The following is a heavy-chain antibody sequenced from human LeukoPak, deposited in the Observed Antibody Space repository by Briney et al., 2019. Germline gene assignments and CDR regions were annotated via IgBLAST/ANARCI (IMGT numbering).Heavy chain of an antibody. CDR2: MNPNSGNT. D-gene: IGHD6-13*01. Sequence: GASVKVSCKASGYTFTSYDINWVRQATGQGPEWMGWMNPNSGNTGYAQKFQGRVTMTRNTSISTAYIELSSLRSEDTAVYYCASLSYSSSWYDYYGMDVWGQGTTVTVSS. CDR1: GYTFTSYD. V-gene: IGHV1-8*01. CDR3: ASLSYSSSWYDYYGMDV. J-gene: IGHJ6*02.